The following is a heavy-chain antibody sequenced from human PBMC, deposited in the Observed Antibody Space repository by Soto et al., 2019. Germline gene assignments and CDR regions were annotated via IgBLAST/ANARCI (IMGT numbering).Heavy chain of an antibody. CDR2: LSGSGATT. J-gene: IGHJ6*03. CDR1: GFTFSSYA. CDR3: AKGGWGNYYYYMDV. Sequence: GGSLRLSCAASGFTFSSYAMSWVRQAPGKGLEWVSALSGSGATTYYADSVKGRFTISRDNSKNTLYLQMNSLRAEDTAVYYCAKGGWGNYYYYMDVWGKGTTVTVSS. D-gene: IGHD7-27*01. V-gene: IGHV3-23*01.